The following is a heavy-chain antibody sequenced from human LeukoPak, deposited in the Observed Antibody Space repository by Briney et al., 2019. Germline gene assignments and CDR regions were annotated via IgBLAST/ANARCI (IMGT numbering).Heavy chain of an antibody. V-gene: IGHV4-59*01. CDR1: GGSISSYY. CDR2: IYYCGST. D-gene: IGHD4-17*01. J-gene: IGHJ6*03. Sequence: SETLSLTCTVSGGSISSYYWSWIRQPPGKGLEWIGYIYYCGSTNYNPSLKSRVTISVDTSKNQFSLKLSSVTAADTAVYYCARVTTVTTYYYYYYMDVWGKGTTVTVSS. CDR3: ARVTTVTTYYYYYYMDV.